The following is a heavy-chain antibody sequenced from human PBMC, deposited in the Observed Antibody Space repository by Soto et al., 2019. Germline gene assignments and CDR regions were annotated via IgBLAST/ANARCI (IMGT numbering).Heavy chain of an antibody. J-gene: IGHJ4*02. Sequence: GESLKISCAASGFTFSTYAMSWVRQAPGKGLEWVSGISGSGGNKYFADSVKGRFTISRDNSKNTLYLQMNSLRAEDTALYFCAKDGSTNSRPFDCWGQGTLVTVSS. V-gene: IGHV3-23*01. CDR1: GFTFSTYA. D-gene: IGHD2-2*01. CDR3: AKDGSTNSRPFDC. CDR2: ISGSGGNK.